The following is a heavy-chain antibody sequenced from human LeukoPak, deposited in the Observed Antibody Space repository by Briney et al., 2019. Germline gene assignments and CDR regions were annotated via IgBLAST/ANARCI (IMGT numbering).Heavy chain of an antibody. J-gene: IGHJ4*02. D-gene: IGHD3-10*01. CDR1: GFTFNIYG. CDR2: ISYDGSNA. V-gene: IGHV3-30*03. CDR3: ARASGGSASYPFDY. Sequence: GRSLRLSCAASGFTFNIYGMHWVRQAPGKGLEWVAVISYDGSNAYYADSVKGRFFISRDNSQKMVYVEMNSLGPEDTAVYYCARASGGSASYPFDYWGQGTLVTVSS.